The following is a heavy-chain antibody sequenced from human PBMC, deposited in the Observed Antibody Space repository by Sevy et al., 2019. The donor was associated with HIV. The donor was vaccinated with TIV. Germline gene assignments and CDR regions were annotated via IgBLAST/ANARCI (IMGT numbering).Heavy chain of an antibody. Sequence: ASVKVSCKASGYTLNDYGISWVRQAPGQGLAWIGWVTTYKDSTNYAQNFQGRVTLTTDTSTNTVYMELRSLRSDDTAVYYSARVDPYYEFGDVWGQGTTVTVSS. V-gene: IGHV1-18*01. CDR3: ARVDPYYEFGDV. CDR1: GYTLNDYG. D-gene: IGHD3-3*01. CDR2: VTTYKDST. J-gene: IGHJ6*02.